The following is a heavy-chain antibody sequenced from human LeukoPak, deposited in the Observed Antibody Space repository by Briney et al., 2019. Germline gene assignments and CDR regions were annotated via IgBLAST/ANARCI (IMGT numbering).Heavy chain of an antibody. Sequence: GGSLRLSCAASGFTFSSYWMSWVRQAPGKGLEWVANIKQDGSEKYYVDSVKGRFTISRDNAKNSLYLQMNSLRAEDTAVYYCARGRGSSWYGNFDYWGQGTLVTISS. J-gene: IGHJ4*02. CDR1: GFTFSSYW. CDR2: IKQDGSEK. CDR3: ARGRGSSWYGNFDY. V-gene: IGHV3-7*01. D-gene: IGHD6-13*01.